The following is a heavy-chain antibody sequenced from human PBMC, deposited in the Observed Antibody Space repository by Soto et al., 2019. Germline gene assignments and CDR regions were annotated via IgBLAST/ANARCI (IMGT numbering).Heavy chain of an antibody. CDR3: ARRSGAGATRERTPKVFDY. CDR2: IYHSGST. J-gene: IGHJ4*02. D-gene: IGHD1-26*01. V-gene: IGHV4-4*02. CDR1: GGSISSSNW. Sequence: QVQLQESGPGLVKPSGTLSLTCAVSGGSISSSNWWSWVRQPPGKGLEWIGEIYHSGSTNYNPSLKSRVTISVDKSKNQFSLKLSSVTAADTAVYYCARRSGAGATRERTPKVFDYWGQGTLVTVSS.